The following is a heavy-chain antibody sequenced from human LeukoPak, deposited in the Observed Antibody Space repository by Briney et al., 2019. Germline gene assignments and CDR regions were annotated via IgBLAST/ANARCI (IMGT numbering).Heavy chain of an antibody. V-gene: IGHV4-59*01. D-gene: IGHD3-10*01. CDR3: ARLGLGDEACWFDP. CDR1: GGSISSYY. J-gene: IGHJ5*02. Sequence: KPSETLSLTCTVSGGSISSYYWSWIRQPPGKGLEWIGYIYYSGSTNYNPSLKSRVTISVDTSKNQFSLKLSSVTAADTAVYYCARLGLGDEACWFDPWGQGTLVTVSS. CDR2: IYYSGST.